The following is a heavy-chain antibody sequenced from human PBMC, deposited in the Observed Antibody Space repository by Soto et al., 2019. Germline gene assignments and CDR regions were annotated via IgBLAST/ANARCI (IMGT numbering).Heavy chain of an antibody. J-gene: IGHJ3*02. Sequence: ASVKVSCQASGYTFTSSDINWVRQATGQGLEWMGWMNASSGNTNYAQKFQGRVTMTRDTSASTAYMELSSLRSEDTAVYYCARSGGPRPLNDAFDIWGQGTMVTVSS. CDR3: ARSGGPRPLNDAFDI. V-gene: IGHV1-8*01. D-gene: IGHD3-16*01. CDR1: GYTFTSSD. CDR2: MNASSGNT.